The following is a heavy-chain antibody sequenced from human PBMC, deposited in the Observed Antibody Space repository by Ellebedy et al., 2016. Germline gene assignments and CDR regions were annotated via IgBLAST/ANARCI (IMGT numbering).Heavy chain of an antibody. V-gene: IGHV1-69*04. D-gene: IGHD6-19*01. J-gene: IGHJ4*02. CDR2: IIPILGIA. Sequence: SVKVSCXASGGTFSSYAISWVRQAPGQGLEWMGRIIPILGIANYAQKFQGRVTITADKSTSTAYMELSSLRSEDTAVYYCARVGGGGWRNFDYWGQGTLVTVSS. CDR1: GGTFSSYA. CDR3: ARVGGGGWRNFDY.